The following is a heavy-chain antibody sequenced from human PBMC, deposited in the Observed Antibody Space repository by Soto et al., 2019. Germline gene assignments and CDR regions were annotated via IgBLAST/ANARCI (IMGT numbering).Heavy chain of an antibody. CDR3: ARVTVTTSFDY. Sequence: PSERLALTCTVSGGCISSYEGSWIRQPPGKGLEWIGYIYYSGSTNYNPSLKSRVTISVDTSKNQFSLKLSSVTAADTAVYYCARVTVTTSFDYWGQGTLVTVSS. D-gene: IGHD4-17*01. V-gene: IGHV4-59*01. CDR2: IYYSGST. J-gene: IGHJ4*02. CDR1: GGCISSYE.